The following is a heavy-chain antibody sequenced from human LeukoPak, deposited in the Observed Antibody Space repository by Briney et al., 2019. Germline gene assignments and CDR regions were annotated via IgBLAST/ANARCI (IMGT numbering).Heavy chain of an antibody. CDR3: ARDHPVESGSYGVYFDY. CDR1: GGSISSYY. CDR2: IYYSVST. J-gene: IGHJ4*02. V-gene: IGHV4-59*01. Sequence: LETLSLTCTVSGGSISSYYWSWIRQPPGKGLEWIGYIYYSVSTNYNPSLKSRVTISVDTSKNQFSLKLSSVTAADTAVYYCARDHPVESGSYGVYFDYWGQGTLVTVSS. D-gene: IGHD1-26*01.